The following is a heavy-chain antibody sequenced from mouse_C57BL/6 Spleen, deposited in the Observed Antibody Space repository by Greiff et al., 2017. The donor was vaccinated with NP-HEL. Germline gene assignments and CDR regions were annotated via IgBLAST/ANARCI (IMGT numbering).Heavy chain of an antibody. CDR2: ISSGGDYI. CDR1: GFTFSSYA. Sequence: EVQGVESGEGLVKPGGSLKLSCAASGFTFSSYAMSWVRQTPEKRLEWVAYISSGGDYIYYADTVKGRFTISRDNARNTLYLQTSSLKSEDTAMYYCTRGKRPDYYYAMDYWGQGTSVTVSS. CDR3: TRGKRPDYYYAMDY. D-gene: IGHD2-13*01. J-gene: IGHJ4*01. V-gene: IGHV5-9-1*02.